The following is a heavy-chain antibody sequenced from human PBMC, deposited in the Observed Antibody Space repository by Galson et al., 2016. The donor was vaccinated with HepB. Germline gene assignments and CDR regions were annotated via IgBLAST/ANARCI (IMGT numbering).Heavy chain of an antibody. D-gene: IGHD3-3*01. CDR2: VNDDETDT. J-gene: IGHJ3*01. Sequence: SLRLSCAASGFAFTDYWMHWVRQVPGKGLAWVSRVNDDETDTAYDASDTVYADSVRGRFAASRDDAKNTAFLQMNSLTVEDTAIYFCTRERFGVGASDAFDLWGQGTLVIVSS. CDR3: TRERFGVGASDAFDL. CDR1: GFAFTDYW. V-gene: IGHV3-74*01.